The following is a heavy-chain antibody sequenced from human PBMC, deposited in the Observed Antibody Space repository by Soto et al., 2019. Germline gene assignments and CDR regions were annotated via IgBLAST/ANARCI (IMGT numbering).Heavy chain of an antibody. CDR1: GYTXTELS. J-gene: IGHJ3*02. CDR3: ATDPGYCSSTSCLGI. Sequence: GASXKVSCKVSGYTXTELSMHWVRQAPGKGLEWMGGFDPEDGETIYAQKFQGRVTMTEDTSTDTAYMELSSLRSEDTAVYYCATDPGYCSSTSCLGIWGQGTMVTVSS. CDR2: FDPEDGET. D-gene: IGHD2-2*03. V-gene: IGHV1-24*01.